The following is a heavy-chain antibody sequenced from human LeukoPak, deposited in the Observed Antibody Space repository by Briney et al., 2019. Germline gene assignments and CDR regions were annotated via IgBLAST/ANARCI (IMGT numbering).Heavy chain of an antibody. CDR2: INPNSGGT. CDR3: ARVFNSGYDGGLDY. Sequence: ASVKVSCKASGYTFTGYYMHWVRQAPGQGLEWMGWINPNSGGTNYAQKFQGRVTKTRDTSISTAYMELSRLRSDDTAVYYCARVFNSGYDGGLDYWGQGTLVTVSS. V-gene: IGHV1-2*02. D-gene: IGHD5-12*01. CDR1: GYTFTGYY. J-gene: IGHJ4*02.